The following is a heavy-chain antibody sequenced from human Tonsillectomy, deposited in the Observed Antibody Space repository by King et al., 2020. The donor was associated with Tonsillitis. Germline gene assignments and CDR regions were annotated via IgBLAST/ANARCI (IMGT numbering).Heavy chain of an antibody. J-gene: IGHJ4*02. Sequence: VQLVESGGGLVKPGGSLRLSCAASGFTFSNAWMSWVRQAPGKGLEWVGRIKSKTDDGTTDYAAPVKGRFTISRDDSKNTLYLQMNSLKTEDTAVYYCTTEVGATLSYFDYWGQGTLVTVSS. CDR2: IKSKTDDGTT. V-gene: IGHV3-15*01. D-gene: IGHD1-26*01. CDR1: GFTFSNAW. CDR3: TTEVGATLSYFDY.